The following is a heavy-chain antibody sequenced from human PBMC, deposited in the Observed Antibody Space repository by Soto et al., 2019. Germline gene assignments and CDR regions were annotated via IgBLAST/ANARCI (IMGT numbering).Heavy chain of an antibody. CDR1: GYTFTGYY. J-gene: IGHJ3*02. D-gene: IGHD3-10*01. CDR2: INPNSGGT. Sequence: ASVKVSCKASGYTFTGYYMHWVRQAPGQGLEWMGWINPNSGGTNYAQKFQGWVTMTRDTSISTAYMELSRLRSDDTAVYYCARDILGGGYAFDIWGQGTMVTVSS. V-gene: IGHV1-2*04. CDR3: ARDILGGGYAFDI.